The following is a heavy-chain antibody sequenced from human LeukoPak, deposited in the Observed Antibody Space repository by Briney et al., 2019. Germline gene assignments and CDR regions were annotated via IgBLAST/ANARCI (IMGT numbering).Heavy chain of an antibody. CDR1: GGSISSHY. D-gene: IGHD3-10*01. J-gene: IGHJ5*02. Sequence: SETLSLTCTVSGGSISSHYWSWIRQPPGKGLEWIGFFYYSGSTNYNPSLKSRVTISIDTSKNQFSLRLTSVTAADTAVYYCARGERGNWFDPWGQGTLVTVSS. CDR3: ARGERGNWFDP. CDR2: FYYSGST. V-gene: IGHV4-59*08.